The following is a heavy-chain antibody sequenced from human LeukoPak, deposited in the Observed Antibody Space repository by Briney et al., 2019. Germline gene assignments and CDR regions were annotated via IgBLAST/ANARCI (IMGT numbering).Heavy chain of an antibody. V-gene: IGHV3-23*01. CDR1: GFTFGSYG. D-gene: IGHD3-22*01. CDR3: ARDNRESGSDH. CDR2: VSGSAFST. J-gene: IGHJ4*02. Sequence: PGGSLRLSCAASGFTFGSYGMTWVRQAPGKGLEWVSAVSGSAFSTYYADSVKGRFTISRDNSKDTLYLQMNSLRAEDTAVYYCARDNRESGSDHWGQGTLVTVSS.